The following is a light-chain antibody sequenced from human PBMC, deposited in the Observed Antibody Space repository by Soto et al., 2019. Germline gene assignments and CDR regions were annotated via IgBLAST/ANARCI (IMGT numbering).Light chain of an antibody. CDR2: DAS. CDR3: QQYGNLPSIT. J-gene: IGKJ5*01. CDR1: QDISNY. V-gene: IGKV1-33*01. Sequence: DIQMTQSPSSLSASVGDRVTITCQASQDISNYLNWYQQKPGKAPKLLIYDASNLETGVPSRFSGSRSGTDFTFTISNLQPEDIATYYCQQYGNLPSITFGQGTRLEIK.